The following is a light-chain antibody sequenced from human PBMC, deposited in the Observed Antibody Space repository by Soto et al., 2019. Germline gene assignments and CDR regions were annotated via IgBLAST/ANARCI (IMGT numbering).Light chain of an antibody. J-gene: IGKJ4*01. Sequence: EIFFTQSPATPSVSPGESAPPPCRASQGIGDTLAWYQHKPGQTPRLLIYDTSTRATGVPTRFSGSRSGAEFTLTINSLQSEDFAVYYCQPYNNWPLTFGGGTKVDIK. CDR1: QGIGDT. CDR2: DTS. V-gene: IGKV3-15*01. CDR3: QPYNNWPLT.